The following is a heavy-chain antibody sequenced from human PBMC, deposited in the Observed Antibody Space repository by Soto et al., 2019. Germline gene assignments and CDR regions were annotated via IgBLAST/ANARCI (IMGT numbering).Heavy chain of an antibody. V-gene: IGHV4-34*01. D-gene: IGHD3-10*01. J-gene: IGHJ6*02. Sequence: SEILSLTCAVYGGSFSGYYWSWIRQPPGKGLEWIGEINHSGSTNYNPSVKSRVTISVDTYKNQFSLKLSSVTAADTAVYYCARGILLWFGELFYYYYYGMDVWGQGTTVTVSS. CDR1: GGSFSGYY. CDR3: ARGILLWFGELFYYYYYGMDV. CDR2: INHSGST.